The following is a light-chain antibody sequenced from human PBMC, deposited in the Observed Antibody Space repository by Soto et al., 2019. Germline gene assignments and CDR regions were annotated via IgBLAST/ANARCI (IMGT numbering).Light chain of an antibody. CDR3: QQYGTSPYS. CDR1: QSVTSNY. J-gene: IGKJ2*01. V-gene: IGKV3-20*01. Sequence: EIVLTQSPGTLSLSPGERATLSCRASQSVTSNYLAWYQQKPGQAPRLLICDASSRATGIPDRFSGSGSGTDFTLTIARPEPEDFAVYYCQQYGTSPYSFGQGTKLEIK. CDR2: DAS.